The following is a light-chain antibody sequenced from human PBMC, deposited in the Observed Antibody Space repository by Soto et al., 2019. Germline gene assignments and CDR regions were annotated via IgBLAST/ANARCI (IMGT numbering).Light chain of an antibody. CDR2: NTT. J-gene: IGLJ2*01. CDR1: SGSVSTSYY. Sequence: QTVVTQEPSFSVSPGGTVILTCGLTSGSVSTSYYPSWYQQSPGLAPRTLIYNTTTRSSGVPDRFSGYILGNRAALTITGAQSDDESDYLCALHVCSGTVVFGGGTKHTVL. V-gene: IGLV8-61*01. CDR3: ALHVCSGTVV.